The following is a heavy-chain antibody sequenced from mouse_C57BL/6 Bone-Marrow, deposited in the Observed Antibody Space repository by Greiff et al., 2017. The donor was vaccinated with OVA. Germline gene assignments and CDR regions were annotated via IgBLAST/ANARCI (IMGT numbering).Heavy chain of an antibody. Sequence: EVQLMESGEGLVKPGGSLKLSCAASGFTFSSYAMSWVRQTPEKRLEWVAYISSGGDYIYYADTVKGRFTISRDNARNTLYLQMSSLKSEDTAMYYCTRDYYGSSYGDYAMDYWGQGTSVTVSS. J-gene: IGHJ4*01. D-gene: IGHD1-1*01. CDR3: TRDYYGSSYGDYAMDY. CDR1: GFTFSSYA. V-gene: IGHV5-9-1*02. CDR2: ISSGGDYI.